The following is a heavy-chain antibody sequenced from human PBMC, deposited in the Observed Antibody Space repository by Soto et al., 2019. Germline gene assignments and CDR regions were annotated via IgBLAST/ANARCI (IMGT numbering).Heavy chain of an antibody. CDR3: ARHTAMVTSYYYYGMDV. Sequence: GGSLRLSCAASGFTFSSYGMHWVRQAPGKGLEWVAVISYDGSNKYYADSVKGRFTISRDNSKNTLYLQMNSLRAEDTAVYYCARHTAMVTSYYYYGMDVWGQGTTVTVSS. J-gene: IGHJ6*02. CDR1: GFTFSSYG. CDR2: ISYDGSNK. D-gene: IGHD5-18*01. V-gene: IGHV3-30*03.